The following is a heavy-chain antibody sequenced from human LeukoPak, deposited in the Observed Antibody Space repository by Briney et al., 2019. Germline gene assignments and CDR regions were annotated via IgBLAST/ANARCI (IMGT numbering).Heavy chain of an antibody. J-gene: IGHJ6*03. V-gene: IGHV4-34*01. D-gene: IGHD2-8*01. Sequence: PSETLSLTCAVYGGSFSGYYWSWIRQPPGKGLEWIGEINHSGSTNYNPSLKSRVTISVDTSKNQFSLKLSSVTAADTAVYYCARGYCTNGVCYPPSYYYYMDVWGKGTTVTVSS. CDR2: INHSGST. CDR1: GGSFSGYY. CDR3: ARGYCTNGVCYPPSYYYYMDV.